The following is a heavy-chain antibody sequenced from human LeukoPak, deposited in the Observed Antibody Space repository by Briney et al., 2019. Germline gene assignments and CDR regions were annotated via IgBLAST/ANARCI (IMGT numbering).Heavy chain of an antibody. J-gene: IGHJ4*02. D-gene: IGHD3-9*01. CDR1: GGSISSYY. CDR3: ARALSGYYNYYFDY. CDR2: IYYSGST. Sequence: PSETLSLTCTVSGGSISSYYWSWIRQPPGKGLEWIGYIYYSGSTNYNPSLKSRVTISVDTSKNQFSLKLSSVTAADTAVYYCARALSGYYNYYFDYWGQGTLGTVSS. V-gene: IGHV4-59*01.